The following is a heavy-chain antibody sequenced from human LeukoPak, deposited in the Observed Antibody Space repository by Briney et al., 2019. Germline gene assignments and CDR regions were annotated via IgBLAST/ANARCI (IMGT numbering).Heavy chain of an antibody. Sequence: GASVKVSCKASGYTFTNYAMHWVRQAPGQRLEWMGWINAGNGNTKYSQEFQGRVTIPRDTSASTAYMELGSLTSEDMAVYYCARVVKYSSGPLTDLLPYYFDSWGQGTLVTVSS. D-gene: IGHD6-19*01. CDR2: INAGNGNT. V-gene: IGHV1-3*03. CDR3: ARVVKYSSGPLTDLLPYYFDS. J-gene: IGHJ4*02. CDR1: GYTFTNYA.